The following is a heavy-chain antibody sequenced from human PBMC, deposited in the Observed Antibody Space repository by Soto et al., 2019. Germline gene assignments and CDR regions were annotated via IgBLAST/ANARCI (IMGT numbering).Heavy chain of an antibody. V-gene: IGHV4-34*01. CDR2: INHSGST. J-gene: IGHJ5*02. D-gene: IGHD2-2*01. Sequence: SETLSLTCAVYGGSFSGYYWSWIRQPPGKGLEWIGEINHSGSTNYNPSLKSRVTISVDTSKNQFSLKLSSVTAADTAVYYCARERCSSTSCYMSRPNWFDPWGQGTLVTVSS. CDR3: ARERCSSTSCYMSRPNWFDP. CDR1: GGSFSGYY.